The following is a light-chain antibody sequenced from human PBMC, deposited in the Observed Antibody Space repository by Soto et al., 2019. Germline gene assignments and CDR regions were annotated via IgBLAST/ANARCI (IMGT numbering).Light chain of an antibody. CDR2: GAS. Sequence: ESVLTQSPGTLSLSPGERATLSCRASQSVSSSYLAWYQQQPGQAPRLLIYGASSRATGIPARFSGSGSGTDFTLTISRLEPEDFAVYYCQQYGSSPITFGRGTRLELK. J-gene: IGKJ5*01. V-gene: IGKV3-20*01. CDR3: QQYGSSPIT. CDR1: QSVSSSY.